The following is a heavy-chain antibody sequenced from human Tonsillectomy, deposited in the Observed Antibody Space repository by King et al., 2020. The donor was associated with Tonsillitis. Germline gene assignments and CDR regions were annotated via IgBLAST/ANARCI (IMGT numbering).Heavy chain of an antibody. Sequence: VQLVESGAEVKKPGASVKVSCKASGYTFTSYYMHWVRQAPGQGLEWMGIINPSGGSTSYAQKFRGRVTMTRDTSTSTVYMELSSLRSEDTAVYYCARASLSGSYYSPAFDIWGQGTMVTVSS. CDR3: ARASLSGSYYSPAFDI. CDR1: GYTFTSYY. V-gene: IGHV1-46*01. CDR2: INPSGGST. D-gene: IGHD1-26*01. J-gene: IGHJ3*02.